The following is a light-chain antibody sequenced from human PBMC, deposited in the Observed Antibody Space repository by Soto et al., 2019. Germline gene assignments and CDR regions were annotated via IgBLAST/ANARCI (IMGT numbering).Light chain of an antibody. CDR1: SGDVGNYNY. CDR2: EVS. V-gene: IGLV2-8*01. CDR3: SSYAGSNTFVV. Sequence: QSVLTQPPSASGSPGRSVTISCTGTSGDVGNYNYVSWYQHHPGKAPKLMIYEVSKRPSGVPARFSGSKSGNTASLTVSGLQAEDEADYYCSSYAGSNTFVVFGGGTKVTVL. J-gene: IGLJ2*01.